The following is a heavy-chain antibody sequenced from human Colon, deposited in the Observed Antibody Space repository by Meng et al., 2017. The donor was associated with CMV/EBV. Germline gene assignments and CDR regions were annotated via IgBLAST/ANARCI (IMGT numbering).Heavy chain of an antibody. V-gene: IGHV6-1*01. J-gene: IGHJ4*02. CDR2: TNYRSKWNN. Sequence: CSISGYSVSSNSASWHWIRQSPSRGLEWLGKTNYRSKWNNDYAVSVKSRITINPDTSKNQFSLQLNSVTPEDTAVYYCVRNNWNDPPYWGQGTLVTVSS. CDR3: VRNNWNDPPY. D-gene: IGHD1-1*01. CDR1: GYSVSSNSAS.